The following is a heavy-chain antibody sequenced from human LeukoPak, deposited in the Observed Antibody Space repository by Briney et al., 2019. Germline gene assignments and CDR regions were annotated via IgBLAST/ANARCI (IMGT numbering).Heavy chain of an antibody. CDR2: IYYSGST. D-gene: IGHD6-6*01. Sequence: PSEALSLTCTVSGGSISSYYWSWIRQPPGKRLEWIGYIYYSGSTNYNPSLKSRVTISVDTSKNQFSLKLSSVTAADTAVYYCARDRIAALDYWGQGTLVTVSS. CDR3: ARDRIAALDY. CDR1: GGSISSYY. V-gene: IGHV4-59*01. J-gene: IGHJ4*02.